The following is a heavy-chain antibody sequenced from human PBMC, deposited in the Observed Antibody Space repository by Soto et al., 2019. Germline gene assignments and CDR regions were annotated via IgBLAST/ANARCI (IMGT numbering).Heavy chain of an antibody. Sequence: PSETLSLTCAVSGYSISSGYYWGWIRQPPGKGLEWIGSIYHSGSTYYNPSLKSRVTISVDTSKNQFSLKLSSVTAADTAVYYCARDLGGAIVVVPAGGLDPWGQGTLVTVSS. CDR2: IYHSGST. CDR1: GYSISSGYY. J-gene: IGHJ5*02. CDR3: ARDLGGAIVVVPAGGLDP. D-gene: IGHD2-2*01. V-gene: IGHV4-38-2*02.